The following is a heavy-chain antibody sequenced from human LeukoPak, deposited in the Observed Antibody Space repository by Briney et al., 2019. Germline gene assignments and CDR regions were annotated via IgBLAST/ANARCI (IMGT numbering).Heavy chain of an antibody. CDR1: GFTFSTYG. D-gene: IGHD1-26*01. V-gene: IGHV3-74*01. Sequence: GGSLRLSCAASGFTFSTYGMHWVRQAPGKGLVWVSRINSDGSSTTYADSVKGRFTISRDNAKNTLYLQMNSLRAEDTAVYYCARGEGANWFDPWGQGTLVTVSS. CDR3: ARGEGANWFDP. CDR2: INSDGSST. J-gene: IGHJ5*02.